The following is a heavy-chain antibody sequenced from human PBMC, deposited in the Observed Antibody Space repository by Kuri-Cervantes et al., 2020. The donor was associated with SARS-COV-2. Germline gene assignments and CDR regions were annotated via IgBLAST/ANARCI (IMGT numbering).Heavy chain of an antibody. CDR3: ASRTENSVFASGGGHYYYMDV. Sequence: GGSLRLSCKASGGTFSSYAISWVRQAPGQGLEWMGRIIPIFGTANYAQKFQGRVTITTDESTSTAYMELSSLRSDDTAVYYCASRTENSVFASGGGHYYYMDVWGKGTTVTVSS. CDR1: GGTFSSYA. V-gene: IGHV1-69*05. CDR2: IIPIFGTA. D-gene: IGHD3-3*02. J-gene: IGHJ6*03.